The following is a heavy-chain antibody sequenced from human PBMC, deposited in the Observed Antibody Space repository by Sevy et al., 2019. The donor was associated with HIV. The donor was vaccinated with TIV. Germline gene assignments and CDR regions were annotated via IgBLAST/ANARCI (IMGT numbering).Heavy chain of an antibody. CDR1: GFSFSSDA. Sequence: GGSLRLSCVGSGFSFSSDAMSWVRQAPGKGLQWVATVSASGGSTYYADSVRGRISITRDNSKNTLYVKMNSLRAEDTAVYYCARVGGGGYYDPWSGYLEFDPWGQGTLVTVSS. J-gene: IGHJ5*02. CDR2: VSASGGST. CDR3: ARVGGGGYYDPWSGYLEFDP. V-gene: IGHV3-23*01. D-gene: IGHD3-3*01.